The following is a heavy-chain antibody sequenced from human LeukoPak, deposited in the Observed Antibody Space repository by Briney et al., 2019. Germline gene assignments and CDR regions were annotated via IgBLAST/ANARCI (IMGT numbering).Heavy chain of an antibody. D-gene: IGHD3-10*01. Sequence: PSETLSLTCTVSGGSISSSSYYWGWIRQPPGKGLEWIGSIYYSGSTYYNPSLKSRVTISVDTSKNQFSLKLSSVTAADTAVYYCASFYGSGSYYTRNWFDPWGQGTLVTVSS. CDR2: IYYSGST. CDR3: ASFYGSGSYYTRNWFDP. J-gene: IGHJ5*02. V-gene: IGHV4-39*01. CDR1: GGSISSSSYY.